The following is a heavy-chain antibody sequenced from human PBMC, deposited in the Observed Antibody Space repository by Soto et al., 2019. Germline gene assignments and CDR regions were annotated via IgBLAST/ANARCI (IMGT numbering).Heavy chain of an antibody. J-gene: IGHJ4*02. CDR1: GGSISSYY. V-gene: IGHV4-59*01. CDR2: IYYSGST. Sequence: SETLSLTCTVSGGSISSYYWSWIRQPPGKGLEWIGYIYYSGSTNYNPSLKSRVTISVDTSKNQFSLKLSSVTAADTAVYYCARGEWELPFDYWGQGTLVTVSS. CDR3: ARGEWELPFDY. D-gene: IGHD1-26*01.